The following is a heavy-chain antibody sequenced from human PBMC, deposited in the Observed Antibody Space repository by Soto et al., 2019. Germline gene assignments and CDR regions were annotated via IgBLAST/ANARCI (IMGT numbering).Heavy chain of an antibody. J-gene: IGHJ4*02. CDR3: AKVGAYDFWSGYYHFDY. CDR2: ISGSGGST. D-gene: IGHD3-3*01. CDR1: GFTFSSYA. V-gene: IGHV3-23*01. Sequence: EVQLLESGGGLVQPGGSLRLSCAASGFTFSSYAMSWVRQAPGKGLEWVSAISGSGGSTYYADSVKGRFTISRDNSKNTLYLQMNSLRAEDTAVYYCAKVGAYDFWSGYYHFDYWGQGTLVTVSS.